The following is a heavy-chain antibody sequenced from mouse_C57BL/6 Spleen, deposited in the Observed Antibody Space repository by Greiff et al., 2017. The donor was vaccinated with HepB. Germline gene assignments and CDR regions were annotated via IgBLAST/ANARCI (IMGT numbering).Heavy chain of an antibody. D-gene: IGHD2-3*01. CDR3: ARSGDGYYAAY. CDR2: IDPSDSYT. Sequence: QVQLQQPGAELVKPGASVKLSCKASGYTLTSYWMQWVKQRPGQGLEWIGEIDPSDSYTNYNQKFKGKATLTVDTSSSTAYMQLSSLTSEDSAVYYCARSGDGYYAAYWGQGTLVTVSA. J-gene: IGHJ3*01. V-gene: IGHV1-50*01. CDR1: GYTLTSYW.